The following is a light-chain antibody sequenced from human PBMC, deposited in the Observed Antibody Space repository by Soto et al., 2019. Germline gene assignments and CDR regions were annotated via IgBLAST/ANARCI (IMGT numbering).Light chain of an antibody. CDR1: SSNIGNNY. Sequence: QSVLTQPPSVSAAPGQKVTISCSGSSSNIGNNYVSWYQQLPGTAPKLLIYDNNKRPSGIPDRFSGSKSGTSATLGITGLQTGGEADYYCGTWDSSLSAGRDVFGTGTKVTVL. CDR2: DNN. V-gene: IGLV1-51*01. CDR3: GTWDSSLSAGRDV. J-gene: IGLJ1*01.